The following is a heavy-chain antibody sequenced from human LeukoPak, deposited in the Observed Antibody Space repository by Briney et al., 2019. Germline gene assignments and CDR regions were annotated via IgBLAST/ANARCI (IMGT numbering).Heavy chain of an antibody. CDR3: ARDRVTSVRGVIQHYNWFDP. CDR2: INGDGSST. D-gene: IGHD3-10*01. Sequence: GGSLRVSCVASGFIFSHYWMHWVRQAPGTGLVWVSRINGDGSSTSYADSVRGRFTIPRDSAKNTLYLQMNRQRAEDTAVYYCARDRVTSVRGVIQHYNWFDPWGQGTLVIVSS. V-gene: IGHV3-74*01. CDR1: GFIFSHYW. J-gene: IGHJ5*02.